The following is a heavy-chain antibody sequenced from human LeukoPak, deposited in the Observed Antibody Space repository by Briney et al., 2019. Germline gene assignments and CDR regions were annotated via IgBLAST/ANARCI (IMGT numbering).Heavy chain of an antibody. J-gene: IGHJ3*02. CDR1: GGSISSGSYY. D-gene: IGHD3-22*01. Sequence: PSETLSLTCTVSGGSISSGSYYWSWIRQPAGKGLEWIGRIYTSGSTNYNPSLKSRVTISVDTSKNQFSLKLSSVTAADTAVYYCARARGLLLFDAFDIWGQGTMVTVSS. CDR2: IYTSGST. CDR3: ARARGLLLFDAFDI. V-gene: IGHV4-61*02.